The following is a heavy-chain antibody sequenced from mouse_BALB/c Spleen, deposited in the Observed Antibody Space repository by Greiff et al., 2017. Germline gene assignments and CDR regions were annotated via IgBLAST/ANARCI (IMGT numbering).Heavy chain of an antibody. CDR3: ARGDYRYDGYWYFDV. CDR1: GYTFTSYW. J-gene: IGHJ1*01. V-gene: IGHV1-87*01. D-gene: IGHD2-14*01. Sequence: SGAELARPGASVKLSCKASGYTFTSYWMQWVKQRPGQGLEWIGAIYPGDGDTRYTQKFKGKATLTADKSSSTAYMQLSSLASEDSAVYYCARGDYRYDGYWYFDVWGAGTTVTVSS. CDR2: IYPGDGDT.